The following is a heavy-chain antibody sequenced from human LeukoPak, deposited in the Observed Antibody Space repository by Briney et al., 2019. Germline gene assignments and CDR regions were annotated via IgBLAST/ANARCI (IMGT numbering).Heavy chain of an antibody. CDR2: IIPILGIA. J-gene: IGHJ4*02. Sequence: GASVKVSCKASGYTFTSYGVSWVRQAPGQGLEWMGRIIPILGIANYAQKFQGRVTITADKSTSTAYMELSSLRSEDTAVYYCAGNYYDSSGYYELYYWGQGTLVTVSS. V-gene: IGHV1-69*04. CDR3: AGNYYDSSGYYELYY. D-gene: IGHD3-22*01. CDR1: GYTFTSYG.